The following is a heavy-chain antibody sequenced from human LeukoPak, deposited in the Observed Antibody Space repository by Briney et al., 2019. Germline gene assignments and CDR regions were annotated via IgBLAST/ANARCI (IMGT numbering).Heavy chain of an antibody. V-gene: IGHV4-39*07. CDR1: GGSINSNNFY. Sequence: SETLSLTCTVSGGSINSNNFYWGWIRQPPGKGLEWIGAIYYSGSTFYNPSLKSRVTISMDTSKNQFSLNLSSVTAADTAVYYCTTYAVAAHHATSFWGQGTLVTVSS. D-gene: IGHD6-19*01. CDR2: IYYSGST. J-gene: IGHJ4*02. CDR3: TTYAVAAHHATSF.